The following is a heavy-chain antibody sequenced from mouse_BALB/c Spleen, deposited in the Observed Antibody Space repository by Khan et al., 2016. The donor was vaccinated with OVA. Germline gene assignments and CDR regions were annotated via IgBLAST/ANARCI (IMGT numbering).Heavy chain of an antibody. CDR1: GYTFTSYT. CDR3: TREGAYYRSDGWFAY. CDR2: INPSSSYP. V-gene: IGHV1-4*01. D-gene: IGHD2-14*01. Sequence: QVQLMQSGAELARPGASVKMSCKASGYTFTSYTMHWVKQRPGQGLEWIGYINPSSSYPNYNQKFKDKATLTADKSSSTAYMQLSSLTSEDSAVYYCTREGAYYRSDGWFAYWGQGTLVTVSA. J-gene: IGHJ3*01.